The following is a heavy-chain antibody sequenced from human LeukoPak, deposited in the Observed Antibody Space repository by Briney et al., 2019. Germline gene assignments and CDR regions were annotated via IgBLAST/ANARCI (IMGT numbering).Heavy chain of an antibody. CDR2: IKQDGTEK. V-gene: IGHV3-7*05. CDR1: GFTLSSFW. J-gene: IGHJ4*02. Sequence: GGSLRLSCAASGFTLSSFWMSWVRQAPGKGLEWVANIKQDGTEKYYADSVKGRFTISRDNAKNSLYLQMNSLRAEDTAVYYCATIKVRANNYDTDGFEYWGQGTLVTVSS. CDR3: ATIKVRANNYDTDGFEY. D-gene: IGHD3-10*01.